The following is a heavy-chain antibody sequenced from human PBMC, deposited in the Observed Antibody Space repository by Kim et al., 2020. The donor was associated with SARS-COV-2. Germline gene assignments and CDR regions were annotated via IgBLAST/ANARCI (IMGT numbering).Heavy chain of an antibody. CDR3: ARTFSGSYHFDY. Sequence: NYSPSFQGHVTISADKSISTAYLQWSSLKASDTAMYYCARTFSGSYHFDYWGQGTLVTVSS. J-gene: IGHJ4*02. V-gene: IGHV5-10-1*01. D-gene: IGHD3-10*01.